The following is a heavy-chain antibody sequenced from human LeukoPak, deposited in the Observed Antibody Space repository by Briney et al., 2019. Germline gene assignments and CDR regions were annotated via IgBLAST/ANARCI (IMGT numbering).Heavy chain of an antibody. J-gene: IGHJ6*03. CDR2: MFYSGNT. CDR3: ARYVRAGPVQTTSTNYYYMDV. CDR1: GDSINRYY. D-gene: IGHD2-8*01. V-gene: IGHV4-59*01. Sequence: SETLSLTCTVSGDSINRYYWSWMRQPPGQGLEGRWDMFYSGNTNYNPSLKSRVTISLDTSKNQCSLKVSSATAADTAVYYCARYVRAGPVQTTSTNYYYMDVWGKGTTVTVSS.